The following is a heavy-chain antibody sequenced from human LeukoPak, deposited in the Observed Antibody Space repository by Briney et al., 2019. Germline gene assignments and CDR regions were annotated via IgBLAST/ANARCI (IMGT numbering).Heavy chain of an antibody. CDR3: ARGATPHYSDY. J-gene: IGHJ4*02. CDR2: IYFSGST. CDR1: GGSIRSHC. Sequence: SETLSLTCTVSGGSIRSHCWSWVRQPPGKGLEWIGYIYFSGSTNYNPSLKSRVTISMGTSENQFSLKLSSVTAADTAVYYCARGATPHYSDYWGQGTLVTVSS. D-gene: IGHD4-23*01. V-gene: IGHV4-59*11.